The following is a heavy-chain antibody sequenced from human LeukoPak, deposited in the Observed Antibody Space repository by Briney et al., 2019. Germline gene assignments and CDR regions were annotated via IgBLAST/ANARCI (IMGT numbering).Heavy chain of an antibody. Sequence: SETLSLTCTVSGGSISSYYWSWIRQPPGKGLEWIGYIYYSGSTNYNPSLKSRVTMSVDTSKNQFSLKLSSVTAADTAVYYCARDLYCSGDTCYETENWFDPWGQGTLVTVSS. CDR3: ARDLYCSGDTCYETENWFDP. V-gene: IGHV4-59*12. D-gene: IGHD2-15*01. J-gene: IGHJ5*02. CDR1: GGSISSYY. CDR2: IYYSGST.